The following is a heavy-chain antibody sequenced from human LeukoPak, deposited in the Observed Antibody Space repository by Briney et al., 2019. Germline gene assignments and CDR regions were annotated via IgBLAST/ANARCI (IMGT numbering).Heavy chain of an antibody. D-gene: IGHD2-21*02. CDR3: AASPPHYGADCPFDY. CDR2: IHPGVSDT. J-gene: IGHJ4*02. Sequence: GESLKISCKGSGYSFTSYWIGWVRQMPGRGLEWVGIIHPGVSDTPKSPSFQGQVVISVDRSISTAYLQWNSLKASETAMYYCAASPPHYGADCPFDYWGQGTLVTVSS. V-gene: IGHV5-51*01. CDR1: GYSFTSYW.